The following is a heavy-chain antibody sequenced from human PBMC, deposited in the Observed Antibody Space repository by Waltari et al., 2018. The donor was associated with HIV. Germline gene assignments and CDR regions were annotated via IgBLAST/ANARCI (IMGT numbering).Heavy chain of an antibody. D-gene: IGHD3-3*01. CDR1: GGSISNYY. CDR3: ARGIYGEISGDMDV. Sequence: QVQLQESGPGLVKPSETLSLTCTVSGGSISNYYWRWIRQPPGKGLEWIGYMYYSWITNSSPSVKSLVTISVYTSKNQFALKLSVVTAADTAVYYCARGIYGEISGDMDVWGQGTTVTVSS. J-gene: IGHJ6*02. V-gene: IGHV4-59*01. CDR2: MYYSWIT.